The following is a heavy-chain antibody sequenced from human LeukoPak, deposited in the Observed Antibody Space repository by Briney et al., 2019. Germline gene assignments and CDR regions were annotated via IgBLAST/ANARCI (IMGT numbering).Heavy chain of an antibody. CDR1: GYTFTNYY. V-gene: IGHV1-2*02. D-gene: IGHD2-15*01. J-gene: IGHJ3*02. CDR2: INPNSGGT. CDR3: AIGYCRGGSCDDEPGDAFDI. Sequence: GTSVKVSCKASGYTFTNYYMHWVRQAPGQGLEWMGWINPNSGGTNYAQKFQGRVTMTRDMSTSTVYMELSSLRSEDTAVYYCAIGYCRGGSCDDEPGDAFDIWGQGTMVAVSS.